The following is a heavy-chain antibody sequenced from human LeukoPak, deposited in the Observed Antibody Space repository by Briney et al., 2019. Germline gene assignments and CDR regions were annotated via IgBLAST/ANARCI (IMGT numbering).Heavy chain of an antibody. CDR2: IIPIFGTA. J-gene: IGHJ5*02. CDR3: ARGYNDYGDYVEWFDP. Sequence: SVKVSCKASGGTFSSYAISWVRQAPGQGLEWMGGIIPIFGTANYAQKFQGRVTITADESTSTAYMELSSLRSEDTAVYYCARGYNDYGDYVEWFDPWGQGTLVTVSS. CDR1: GGTFSSYA. V-gene: IGHV1-69*13. D-gene: IGHD4-17*01.